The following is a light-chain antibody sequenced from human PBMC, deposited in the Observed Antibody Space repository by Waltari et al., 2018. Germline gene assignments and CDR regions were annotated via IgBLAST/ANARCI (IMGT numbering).Light chain of an antibody. Sequence: QSVLTQPPSVSTAPGQKVTIPCSRSRSNLGNNYISWYQLLPGTAPKLLIFENNKRPSGIPDRFTGSKSGTSATLDITGLQTGDEAEYYCGTWDSSLTTVVFGGGTKLTVL. V-gene: IGLV1-51*02. CDR3: GTWDSSLTTVV. CDR2: ENN. J-gene: IGLJ2*01. CDR1: RSNLGNNY.